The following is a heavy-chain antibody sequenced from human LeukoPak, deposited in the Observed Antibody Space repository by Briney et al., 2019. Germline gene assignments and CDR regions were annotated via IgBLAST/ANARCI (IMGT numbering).Heavy chain of an antibody. CDR2: TYYRSKLYN. J-gene: IGHJ4*02. Sequence: SQTLSLTCALSGDIVSRHSAAWHWIRQAPSRGLEWQVRTYYRSKLYNDYAASVKSRITMNQDTSKNQFSLQLNSVTPEDTAVYYCARAGADPRLAFDYGGQGTLSTVS. V-gene: IGHV6-1*01. CDR1: GDIVSRHSAA. CDR3: ARAGADPRLAFDY. D-gene: IGHD4/OR15-4a*01.